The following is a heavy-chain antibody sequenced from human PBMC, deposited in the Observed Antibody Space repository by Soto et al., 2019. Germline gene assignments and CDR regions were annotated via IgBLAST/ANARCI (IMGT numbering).Heavy chain of an antibody. Sequence: PGGPLRLSYAASGFTFRSYAMHWVRKAPGKWLEWVGFIWYDGSNTFYAESVKGRFTISRDNSKNTVYLQINALRAEYTAVYYCARDFSMVIVAPGYWGQGTLVTVSS. V-gene: IGHV3-33*01. D-gene: IGHD5-12*01. CDR2: IWYDGSNT. J-gene: IGHJ4*02. CDR1: GFTFRSYA. CDR3: ARDFSMVIVAPGY.